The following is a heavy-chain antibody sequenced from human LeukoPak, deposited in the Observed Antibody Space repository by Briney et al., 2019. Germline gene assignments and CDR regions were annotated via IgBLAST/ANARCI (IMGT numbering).Heavy chain of an antibody. CDR1: GFTFSGYD. D-gene: IGHD3-16*01. Sequence: QPGRSLRLSCAASGFTFSGYDMHWVRQAPGKGLEWVALIRSDGSDKYYADSVKGRFTISRDNSKNTLYLQMNSLRAEDTAVYYCARHGASYYFDYWGQGTLVTVSS. CDR2: IRSDGSDK. CDR3: ARHGASYYFDY. J-gene: IGHJ4*02. V-gene: IGHV3-33*01.